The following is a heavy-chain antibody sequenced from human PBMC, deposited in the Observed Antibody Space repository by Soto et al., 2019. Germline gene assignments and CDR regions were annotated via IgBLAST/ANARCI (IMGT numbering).Heavy chain of an antibody. CDR1: GFTLSNYR. CDR3: ARDPGYSGHDWRFDS. Sequence: VQLMESGGGLVQPGGSLRLSCTASGFTLSNYRMHWVRQAPGKGLVWVSRIYSAGSTTNYADSVKGRFTISRDNAKXXXXXXXXXLRAEDTATYYCARDPGYSGHDWRFDSWGQGVLVTVSS. D-gene: IGHD5-12*01. CDR2: IYSAGSTT. V-gene: IGHV3-74*01. J-gene: IGHJ4*02.